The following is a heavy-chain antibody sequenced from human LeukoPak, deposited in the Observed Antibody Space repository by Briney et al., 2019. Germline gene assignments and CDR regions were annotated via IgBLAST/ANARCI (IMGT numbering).Heavy chain of an antibody. V-gene: IGHV4-34*01. CDR3: ASVGRVSFPRYRDAFDI. Sequence: SETLSLTCAVYGGSFSGYYWSWIRQPPGKGLEWIGETNHSGSTNYNPSLKSRVTISVDTSKNQFSLKLSSVTAADTAVYYCASVGRVSFPRYRDAFDIWGQGTMVTVSS. J-gene: IGHJ3*02. CDR1: GGSFSGYY. CDR2: TNHSGST. D-gene: IGHD3-16*02.